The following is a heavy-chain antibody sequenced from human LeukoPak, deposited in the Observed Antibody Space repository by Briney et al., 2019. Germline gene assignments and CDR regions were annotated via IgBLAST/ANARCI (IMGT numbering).Heavy chain of an antibody. V-gene: IGHV3-11*04. Sequence: GGSLRLPCAASGFTFSDYYRSWIRQAPGKGLEWVSYISSSGSTLYYADSVKGRFTISRDNAKNSLYLQMNSLRAEGTAVYYCARTVDTEPLGFDYWGQGTLVTVSS. CDR1: GFTFSDYY. J-gene: IGHJ4*02. D-gene: IGHD5-18*01. CDR3: ARTVDTEPLGFDY. CDR2: ISSSGSTL.